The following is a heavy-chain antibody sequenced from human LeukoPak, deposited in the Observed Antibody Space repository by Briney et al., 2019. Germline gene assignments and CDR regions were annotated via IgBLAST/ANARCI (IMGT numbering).Heavy chain of an antibody. V-gene: IGHV4-4*07. Sequence: SETLSLTCTVSGGSISSYYWSWIRQPAGKGLEWIGRIRTSGSTNYNPSLKSRVTMPVDTSKNQFFLKLSSVTAADTAVYYCARDKGDRYCSGGSCYYFDYWGQGTLVTVSS. J-gene: IGHJ4*02. CDR2: IRTSGST. D-gene: IGHD2-15*01. CDR3: ARDKGDRYCSGGSCYYFDY. CDR1: GGSISSYY.